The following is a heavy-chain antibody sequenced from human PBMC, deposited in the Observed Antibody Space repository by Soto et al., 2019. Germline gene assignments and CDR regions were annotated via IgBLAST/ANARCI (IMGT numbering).Heavy chain of an antibody. CDR1: GYTFTSYD. CDR3: ARPDHYYGMNV. V-gene: IGHV1-8*01. CDR2: MNPNSGNT. J-gene: IGHJ6*02. Sequence: ASVKVSCKASGYTFTSYDINWVRQAAGRGLEWMGWMNPNSGNTAYAQKFRGRVTMTRNTSISTAYMELSSLRSDDTAVYYCARPDHYYGMNVWGQGXTVTVSS.